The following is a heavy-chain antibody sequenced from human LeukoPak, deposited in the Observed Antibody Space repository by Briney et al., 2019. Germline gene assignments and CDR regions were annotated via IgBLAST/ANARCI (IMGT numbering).Heavy chain of an antibody. V-gene: IGHV3-9*03. CDR1: GFTFDDYA. CDR2: ISWNSGSI. Sequence: GGSLRLSCAASGFTFDDYAMHWVRQAPGKGLEWVSGISWNSGSIGYADSVKGRFTISRDNAKNSLYLQMNSLRAEDMALYYCAKERVIAAAGTTLDYWGQGTLVTVSS. J-gene: IGHJ4*02. CDR3: AKERVIAAAGTTLDY. D-gene: IGHD6-13*01.